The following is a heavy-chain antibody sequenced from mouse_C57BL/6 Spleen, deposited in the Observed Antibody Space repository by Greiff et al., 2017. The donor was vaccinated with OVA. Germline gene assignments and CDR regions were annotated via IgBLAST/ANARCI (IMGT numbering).Heavy chain of an antibody. V-gene: IGHV1-54*01. CDR3: ARGEETYYSNYDAMDY. CDR2: ITPGSGGP. J-gene: IGHJ4*01. D-gene: IGHD2-5*01. CDR1: GYAFTNYL. Sequence: VKLQEPGAELVRPGTSVKVSCKASGYAFTNYLIEWVKQRPGQGLEWIGVITPGSGGPTYNEKFKGKATLPADKSSRTPSMQLSSLTSEESAVYFCARGEETYYSNYDAMDYWGQGTSVTVSA.